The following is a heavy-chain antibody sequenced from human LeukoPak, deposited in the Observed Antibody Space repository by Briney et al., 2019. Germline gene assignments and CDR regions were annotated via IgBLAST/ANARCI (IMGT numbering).Heavy chain of an antibody. CDR1: AFIFSKYD. CDR2: IASHAGDA. V-gene: IGHV3-30*03. Sequence: GGSLRLSCAISAFIFSKYDMNWVRQTPGKGLEWVAVIASHAGDAHYSDSVKGRFTISRDNSKNTLYLQMNNLGVEDTAVYYCARDRLIRADCGTDCYSAVFDHWGQGVLVTVSS. D-gene: IGHD2-21*02. J-gene: IGHJ4*02. CDR3: ARDRLIRADCGTDCYSAVFDH.